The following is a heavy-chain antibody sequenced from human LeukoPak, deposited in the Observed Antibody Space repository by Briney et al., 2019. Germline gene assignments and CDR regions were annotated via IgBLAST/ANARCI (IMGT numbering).Heavy chain of an antibody. CDR1: GFTFSSYE. J-gene: IGHJ3*02. D-gene: IGHD6-13*01. V-gene: IGHV3-48*03. CDR3: ASTAAAETLDAFDI. CDR2: ISSSGSTI. Sequence: PGGSLRLSCAASGFTFSSYEMNWVRQAPGKGLEWVSYISSSGSTIYYADSVKGRFTISTHNAKNSLYLQMNSLRAEDTAVYYCASTAAAETLDAFDIWGQGTMVTVSS.